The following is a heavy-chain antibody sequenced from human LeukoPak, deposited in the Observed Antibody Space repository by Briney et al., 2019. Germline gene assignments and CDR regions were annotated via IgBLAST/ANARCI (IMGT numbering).Heavy chain of an antibody. CDR3: ARALPSSYYHFDY. CDR1: GFTFSSYS. J-gene: IGHJ4*02. CDR2: ISSSGNSI. Sequence: GGSLRLSCAASGFTFSSYSMNWVRQAPGKGLEWVSYISSSGNSIFYADSVKGRFTISRDNAKNSLYLQMNSLRAEDTAVYYCARALPSSYYHFDYWGQGTLVTVSS. D-gene: IGHD1-26*01. V-gene: IGHV3-48*04.